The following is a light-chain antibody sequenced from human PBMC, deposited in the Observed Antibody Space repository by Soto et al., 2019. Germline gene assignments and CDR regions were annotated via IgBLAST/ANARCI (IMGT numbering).Light chain of an antibody. Sequence: DIALTQSPGTLSLSPGDRAILSCRASQSVNSGSFAWYQQRPGQAPRLLIYGATIRATGIPDKFSGSGSGTDFTLTISSLEPEDFAVYYCQQYGSSVRTFGQGTKVEIK. J-gene: IGKJ1*01. CDR1: QSVNSGS. CDR2: GAT. CDR3: QQYGSSVRT. V-gene: IGKV3-20*01.